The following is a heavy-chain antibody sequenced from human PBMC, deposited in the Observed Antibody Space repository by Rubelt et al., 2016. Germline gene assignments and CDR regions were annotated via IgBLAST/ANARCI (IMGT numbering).Heavy chain of an antibody. V-gene: IGHV3-73*01. D-gene: IGHD3-22*01. CDR3: TSVNYYDSSGPQPDY. Sequence: GGGLVQPGGSLKLSCAASGLIFSGSAMHWVRQASGKGLEWVGRIRTKANSYATGYGASVKGRFTISRDDSKNTAYLQMRSLQTEDTAVYYCTSVNYYDSSGPQPDYWDQGTLVTVSS. CDR1: GLIFSGSA. CDR2: IRTKANSYAT. J-gene: IGHJ4*02.